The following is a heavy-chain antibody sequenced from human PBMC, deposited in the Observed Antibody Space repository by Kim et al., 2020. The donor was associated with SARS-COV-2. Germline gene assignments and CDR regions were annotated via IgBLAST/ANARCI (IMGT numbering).Heavy chain of an antibody. D-gene: IGHD2-21*02. Sequence: SETLSLTCTVSGGSISSSSYYWGWIRQPPGQGLEWIGSIYYSGSTYYNPSLKSRVTISVDTSKNQFSLKLSSVTAADTAVYYCARGGAYCGGDCSFGDA. V-gene: IGHV4-39*01. CDR3: ARGGAYCGGDCSFGDA. CDR2: IYYSGST. CDR1: GGSISSSSYY. J-gene: IGHJ3*01.